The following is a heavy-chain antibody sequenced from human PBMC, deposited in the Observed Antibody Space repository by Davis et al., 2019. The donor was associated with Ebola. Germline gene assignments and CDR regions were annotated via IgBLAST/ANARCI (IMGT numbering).Heavy chain of an antibody. V-gene: IGHV3-73*01. CDR3: MGSVVVPAASYYYYMDV. CDR2: IRSKANSYAT. J-gene: IGHJ6*03. D-gene: IGHD2-2*01. Sequence: PGGSLRLSCAASGFTFSGSAMHWVRQASGKGLEWVGRIRSKANSYATAYAASVKGRFTISRDDSKNTAYLQMNSLKTEDTAVYYCMGSVVVPAASYYYYMDVWGKGTTVTVSS. CDR1: GFTFSGSA.